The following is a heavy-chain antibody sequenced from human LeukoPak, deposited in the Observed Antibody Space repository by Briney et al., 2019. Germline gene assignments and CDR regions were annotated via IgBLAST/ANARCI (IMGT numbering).Heavy chain of an antibody. J-gene: IGHJ3*02. CDR3: ARPSGLLDSHDAFDI. CDR2: MNPNSGHA. D-gene: IGHD1-26*01. V-gene: IGHV1-8*01. CDR1: AYTFTTSD. Sequence: ASVKVPCKASAYTFTTSDINWVRQAAGQGLEWMGWMNPNSGHAGYAQRFQGRVTMTRNTSISTAYMELSSLRSDDTAVYYCARPSGLLDSHDAFDIWGQGTMVTVSS.